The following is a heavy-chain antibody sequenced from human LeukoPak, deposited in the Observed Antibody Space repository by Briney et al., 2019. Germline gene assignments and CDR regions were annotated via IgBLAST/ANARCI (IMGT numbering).Heavy chain of an antibody. V-gene: IGHV1-2*02. J-gene: IGHJ5*02. D-gene: IGHD2-21*02. CDR2: INPNSGGT. CDR3: ARDDCGGDCYLVNWFDP. Sequence: ASVKVSCKASGYTFTGYYMHWVRQAPGQGLEWMGWINPNSGGTNYAQKFQGRVTMTRDTSISTAYMELSRLRSDDTAVYYCARDDCGGDCYLVNWFDPWGQGTLVTVSP. CDR1: GYTFTGYY.